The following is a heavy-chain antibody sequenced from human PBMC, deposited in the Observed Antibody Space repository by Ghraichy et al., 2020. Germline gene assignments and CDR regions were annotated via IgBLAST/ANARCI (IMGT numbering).Heavy chain of an antibody. CDR2: IYYSGST. CDR1: GGSISSYY. D-gene: IGHD6-13*01. CDR3: ARWGTLAAAGQDGWWFDP. V-gene: IGHV4-59*01. Sequence: SQTLSLTCTVSGGSISSYYWSWIRQPPGKGLEWIGYIYYSGSTNYNPSLKSRVTISVDTSKNQFSLKLSSVTAADTAVYYCARWGTLAAAGQDGWWFDPWGQGTLVTVSS. J-gene: IGHJ5*02.